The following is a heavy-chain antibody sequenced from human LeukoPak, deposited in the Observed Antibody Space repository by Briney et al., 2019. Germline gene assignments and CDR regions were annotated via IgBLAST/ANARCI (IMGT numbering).Heavy chain of an antibody. Sequence: GESLKISCKGSGYSFTSYWIGWVRQMPGKGLEWMGIIYPGDSDTRYSPSFQGQVTISADKSISTAYLQWSSLKASDTAMYYCARRAAGTCYYYGMDVWGQGTTVTVSS. CDR3: ARRAAGTCYYYGMDV. V-gene: IGHV5-51*01. CDR2: IYPGDSDT. J-gene: IGHJ6*02. CDR1: GYSFTSYW. D-gene: IGHD6-13*01.